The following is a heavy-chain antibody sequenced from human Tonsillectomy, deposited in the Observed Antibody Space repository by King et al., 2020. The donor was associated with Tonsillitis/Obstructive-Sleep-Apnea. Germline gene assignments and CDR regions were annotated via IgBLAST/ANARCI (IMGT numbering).Heavy chain of an antibody. V-gene: IGHV3-23*04. CDR3: VKEGQYYYGSGSLEY. Sequence: DVQLVESGGGLGRPGGSLRLSCAASGFTFSYSAVNWVRQAPGKGLEWVSALSGSGDSTYYADSVKGRFTISRDNSKNTLYLQMNRLRAEDTAVYYCVKEGQYYYGSGSLEYRGQGTLVTVSS. D-gene: IGHD3-10*01. CDR2: LSGSGDST. CDR1: GFTFSYSA. J-gene: IGHJ4*02.